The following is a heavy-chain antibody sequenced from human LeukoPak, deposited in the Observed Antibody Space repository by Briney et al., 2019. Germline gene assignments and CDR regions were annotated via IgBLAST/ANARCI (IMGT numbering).Heavy chain of an antibody. J-gene: IGHJ4*02. CDR2: ISWNSGIV. D-gene: IGHD2-2*01. CDR1: GFTFDEYA. Sequence: SLRLSCATSGFTFDEYAMHWVRQAPGKGLEWVPRISWNSGIVGYADSVKGRFTISRDNAKNFLYLQMNSLRAEDTALYYCTKDRYCSSSRCPLDYWGQGTLVTVSS. V-gene: IGHV3-9*01. CDR3: TKDRYCSSSRCPLDY.